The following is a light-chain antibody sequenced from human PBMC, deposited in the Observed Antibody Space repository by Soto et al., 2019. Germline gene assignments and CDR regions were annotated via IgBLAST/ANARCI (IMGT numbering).Light chain of an antibody. J-gene: IGKJ5*01. CDR2: GAS. CDR1: QTILSN. CDR3: QQYNNWPIT. V-gene: IGKV3-15*01. Sequence: EIILTQSPATLSVSPGERITLSCRASQTILSNLAWYQQKPGQAPRLLIYGASTRATGIPARFSGSGSGTEFTLTISSLQSEDFADYYCQQYNNWPITFGQGKRLEIK.